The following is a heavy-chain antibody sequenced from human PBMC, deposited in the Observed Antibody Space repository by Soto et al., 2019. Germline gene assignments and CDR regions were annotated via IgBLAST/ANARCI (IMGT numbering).Heavy chain of an antibody. V-gene: IGHV4-59*01. CDR2: VYNSGST. CDR1: GGSISSNY. Sequence: KPSETLSLTCTVSGGSISSNYWTWIRQPPGKGLERIGYVYNSGSTNYNPSLKSRVTISEDTSKSQFSLKVNSMTAADTAVYYCARYRREAVAGYTLDNWGQGILVTVSS. J-gene: IGHJ4*02. CDR3: ARYRREAVAGYTLDN. D-gene: IGHD6-13*01.